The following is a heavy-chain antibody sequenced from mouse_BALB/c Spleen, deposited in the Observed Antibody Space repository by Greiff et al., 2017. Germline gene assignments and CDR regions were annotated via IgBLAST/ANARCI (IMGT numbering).Heavy chain of an antibody. V-gene: IGHV5-6-5*01. J-gene: IGHJ3*01. D-gene: IGHD2-10*02. CDR1: GFTFSSYA. Sequence: EVMLVESGGGLVKPGGSLKLSCAASGFTFSSYAMSWVRQTPEKRLEWVASISSGGSTYYPDSVKGRFTISRDNARNILYLQMSSLRSEDTAMYYCARREYWFAYWGQGTLVTVSA. CDR2: ISSGGST. CDR3: ARREYWFAY.